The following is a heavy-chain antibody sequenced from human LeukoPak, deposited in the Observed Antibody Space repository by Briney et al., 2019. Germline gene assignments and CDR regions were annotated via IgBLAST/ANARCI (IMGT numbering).Heavy chain of an antibody. J-gene: IGHJ4*02. Sequence: SETLSLTCAVYGGSFSGYYWSWIRQPPGKGLEWIGEINHSGSTNYNPSLKSRVTISVDTSKNQFSLKLSSVTAADTAVYYCARHAVSFRGTNFDYWGQGTLVTVSS. D-gene: IGHD1-1*01. CDR3: ARHAVSFRGTNFDY. CDR1: GGSFSGYY. V-gene: IGHV4-34*01. CDR2: INHSGST.